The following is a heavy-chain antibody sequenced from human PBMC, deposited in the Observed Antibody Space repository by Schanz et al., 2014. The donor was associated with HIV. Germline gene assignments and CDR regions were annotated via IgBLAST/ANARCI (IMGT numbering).Heavy chain of an antibody. CDR3: AKDLAPDTYGSLDS. CDR2: IWYDGSNK. CDR1: GFTFDDYA. J-gene: IGHJ4*02. Sequence: EVQLVESGGGLVQPGRSLRLSCAASGFTFDDYAMHWVRQAPGKGLEWVAVIWYDGSNKYYADSVKGRFTISRDNAKNSLYLQMNSVRSEDTAFYYCAKDLAPDTYGSLDSWGQGTLVTVSS. D-gene: IGHD6-13*01. V-gene: IGHV3-9*01.